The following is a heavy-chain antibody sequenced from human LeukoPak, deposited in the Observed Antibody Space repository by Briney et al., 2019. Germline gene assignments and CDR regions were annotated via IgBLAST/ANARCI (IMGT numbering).Heavy chain of an antibody. CDR2: ISGNGVGT. J-gene: IGHJ4*02. CDR1: GFTFDDYA. D-gene: IGHD1-1*01. CDR3: AKDLMRGYDIGPTDY. V-gene: IGHV3-43*02. Sequence: GGSLRLSCAASGFTFDDYAMHWVRQAPGKGLEWVSLISGNGVGTYYADSVKGRFTISRDNSKNSLYLEMSSLRIEDTAVYYCAKDLMRGYDIGPTDYWGQGTLVTVSS.